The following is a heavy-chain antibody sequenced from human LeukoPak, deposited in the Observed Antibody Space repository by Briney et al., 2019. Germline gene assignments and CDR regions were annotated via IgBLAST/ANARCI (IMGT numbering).Heavy chain of an antibody. CDR3: ARRGIVGAFDY. Sequence: GESLKISCKASGYSFTSYWIAWVRQMPGKGLEWVGILYPGVSDTRYSPSFQGQVTISVDKSINTAFLHWSSLRASDTAMYYCARRGIVGAFDYWGQGTLVTVSS. CDR2: LYPGVSDT. CDR1: GYSFTSYW. V-gene: IGHV5-51*01. D-gene: IGHD1-26*01. J-gene: IGHJ4*02.